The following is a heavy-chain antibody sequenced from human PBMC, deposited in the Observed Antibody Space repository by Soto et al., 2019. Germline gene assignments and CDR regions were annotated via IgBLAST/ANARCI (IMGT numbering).Heavy chain of an antibody. CDR3: AADVGASARTFEY. V-gene: IGHV1-69*01. Sequence: QVQLVQSGAEVKKPGSSVKVSCKASGGTFSTYAISWVRQAPGQGLEWMGGIIPIFGTANYAQKFQGRVTITADESTSTAYMELSSLGSEDTAGYYCAADVGASARTFEYWGHGTLVTVSS. J-gene: IGHJ4*01. CDR1: GGTFSTYA. D-gene: IGHD1-26*01. CDR2: IIPIFGTA.